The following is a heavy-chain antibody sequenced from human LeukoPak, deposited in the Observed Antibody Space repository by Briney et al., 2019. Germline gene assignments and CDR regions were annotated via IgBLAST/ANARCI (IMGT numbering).Heavy chain of an antibody. CDR3: ARVDYDILTGYYWIDY. Sequence: SQTLSLTCTVSGVSISSGGYYWSWIRQHPGKGLEWIGYIYYSGSTYYNPSLKSRVTIAVDTSKNQFSLKLSSVTAADTAVYYCARVDYDILTGYYWIDYWGQGTLVTVSS. V-gene: IGHV4-31*03. CDR2: IYYSGST. D-gene: IGHD3-9*01. J-gene: IGHJ4*02. CDR1: GVSISSGGYY.